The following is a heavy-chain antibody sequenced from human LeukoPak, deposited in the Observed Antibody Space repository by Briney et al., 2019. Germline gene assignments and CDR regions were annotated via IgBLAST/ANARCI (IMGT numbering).Heavy chain of an antibody. J-gene: IGHJ4*02. V-gene: IGHV1-18*01. Sequence: ASVKVSCKASGYTFTSYGISWVRQAPGQGLEWMGWISAYNGNTNYAQKLQGRVTMTTDTSTSTAYMELRSLRSDDTAVYYCARDSSASYYDLPDYWGQGTLVTVSS. CDR2: ISAYNGNT. D-gene: IGHD3-3*01. CDR3: ARDSSASYYDLPDY. CDR1: GYTFTSYG.